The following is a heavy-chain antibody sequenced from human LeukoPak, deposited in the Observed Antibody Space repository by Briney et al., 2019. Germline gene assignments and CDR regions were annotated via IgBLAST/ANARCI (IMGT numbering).Heavy chain of an antibody. V-gene: IGHV3-53*01. Sequence: PGGSLRLSCAASGFTVSSNYMSWVRQAPGKGLEWVSVIYSGGSTNYADSVKGRCTISRDNSKNTLYLQMNRLRAEDTAVYYCARDPDCSGGTCYFDYRGQGTLVTVSS. J-gene: IGHJ4*02. CDR3: ARDPDCSGGTCYFDY. CDR1: GFTVSSNY. D-gene: IGHD2-15*01. CDR2: IYSGGST.